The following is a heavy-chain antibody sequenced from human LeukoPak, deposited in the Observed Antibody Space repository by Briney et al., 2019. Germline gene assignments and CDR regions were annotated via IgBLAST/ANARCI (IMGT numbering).Heavy chain of an antibody. CDR3: ARGSPTSNWFDP. D-gene: IGHD2-2*01. CDR2: MNPNSGNT. V-gene: IGHV1-8*01. CDR1: GYTFTSYD. J-gene: IGHJ5*02. Sequence: ASVTVSCKASGYTFTSYDINWVRQATGQGLEWLGWMNPNSGNTGYAQKFQGRVTMSRNTSISTAYMELSSLRSEDTAVYYRARGSPTSNWFDPWGQGTLVTVSS.